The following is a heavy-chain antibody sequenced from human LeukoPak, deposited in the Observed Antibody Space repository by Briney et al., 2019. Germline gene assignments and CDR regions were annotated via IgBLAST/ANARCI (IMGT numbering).Heavy chain of an antibody. D-gene: IGHD3-22*01. Sequence: GASVKVSCKASGYTFTRYGINWVRQAPGQGLEWVGWISVYNDATSYAQKLQGRVSLTTDPSTNTAYMELNSLRSDDTAIYYCARRTLDSSGYVSGHPTEPFYFDFWGQGTLVTVSS. J-gene: IGHJ4*02. CDR1: GYTFTRYG. V-gene: IGHV1-18*01. CDR3: ARRTLDSSGYVSGHPTEPFYFDF. CDR2: ISVYNDAT.